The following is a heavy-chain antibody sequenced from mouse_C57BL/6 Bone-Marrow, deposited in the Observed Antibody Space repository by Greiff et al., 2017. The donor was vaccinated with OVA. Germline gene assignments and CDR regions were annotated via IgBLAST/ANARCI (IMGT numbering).Heavy chain of an antibody. CDR3: GRDGDFDV. V-gene: IGHV1-76*01. CDR2: IYPGSGNT. CDR1: GYTFTDYY. Sequence: QVQLQQSGAELVRPGASVKLSCTASGYTFTDYYINWVKQRPGQGLEWIARIYPGSGNTDYNEKFKGKATLTAEKSSSTAYMQLSSLTSEDSAVYVCGRDGDFDVWGTGTTVTAAS. J-gene: IGHJ1*03.